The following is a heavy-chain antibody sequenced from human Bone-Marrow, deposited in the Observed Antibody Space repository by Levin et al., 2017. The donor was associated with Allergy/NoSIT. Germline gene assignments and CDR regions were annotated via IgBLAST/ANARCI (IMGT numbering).Heavy chain of an antibody. Sequence: GGSLRLSCAASGFTFGTYAMNWVRLAPGKGLEWVSYISRSSTTTYYADSVQGRFTISRDNAKSSLYLQMNSLRDGDTAVYYCARDGGAAATGACWGQGTRVTVSS. CDR1: GFTFGTYA. D-gene: IGHD2-15*01. CDR3: ARDGGAAATGAC. CDR2: ISRSSTTT. J-gene: IGHJ4*02. V-gene: IGHV3-48*02.